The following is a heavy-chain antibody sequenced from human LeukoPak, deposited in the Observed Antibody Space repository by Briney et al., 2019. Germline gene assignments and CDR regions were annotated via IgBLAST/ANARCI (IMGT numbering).Heavy chain of an antibody. J-gene: IGHJ6*03. CDR3: ARVASSGYYYYYYMDV. V-gene: IGHV4-59*01. CDR2: IYYSGST. D-gene: IGHD3-22*01. CDR1: GGSFSGYY. Sequence: PSETLSLTCAVYGGSFSGYYWSWIRQPPGKGLEWIGYIYYSGSTNYNPSLKSRVTISVDTSKNQFSLKLSSVTAADTAVYYCARVASSGYYYYYYMDVWGKGTTVTISS.